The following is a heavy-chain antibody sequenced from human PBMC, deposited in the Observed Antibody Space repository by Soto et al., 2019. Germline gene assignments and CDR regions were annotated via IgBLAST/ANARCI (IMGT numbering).Heavy chain of an antibody. Sequence: GGSLRLSCATSGFTFRSFTMNWVRQAPGKGLEWVSTISSNSAYIYYTDALRGRFTISRDNAKNSLHLQMNSLRAEDTAVYYCTRDASRDSSARGWFDPWGPGTLVTVSS. CDR3: TRDASRDSSARGWFDP. V-gene: IGHV3-21*01. J-gene: IGHJ5*02. CDR2: ISSNSAYI. CDR1: GFTFRSFT. D-gene: IGHD6-13*01.